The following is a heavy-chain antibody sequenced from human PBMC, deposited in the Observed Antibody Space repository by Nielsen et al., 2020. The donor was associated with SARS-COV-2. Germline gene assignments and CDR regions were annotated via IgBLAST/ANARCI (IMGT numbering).Heavy chain of an antibody. J-gene: IGHJ4*02. CDR2: INPSGGST. CDR3: ARGPPTQLGGYYLQSASDF. V-gene: IGHV1-46*01. D-gene: IGHD3-3*01. Sequence: WVRQAPGQGLEWMGIINPSGGSTSYAQKFQGRVTMTTDTATSTAYMELRSLRSDDTAVYYCARGPPTQLGGYYLQSASDFWGQGTLVTVSS.